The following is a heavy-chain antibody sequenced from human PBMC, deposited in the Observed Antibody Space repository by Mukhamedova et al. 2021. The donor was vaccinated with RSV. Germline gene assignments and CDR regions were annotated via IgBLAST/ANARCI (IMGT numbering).Heavy chain of an antibody. J-gene: IGHJ3*02. D-gene: IGHD1-26*01. CDR3: ARDYIVGATTYAFDI. CDR2: INPNSGGT. Sequence: RQAPGQGLEWMGWINPNSGGTNYAQKFQGRVTMTRDTSISTAYMELSRLRSDDTAVYYCARDYIVGATTYAFDILGQGTMVTVSS. V-gene: IGHV1-2*02.